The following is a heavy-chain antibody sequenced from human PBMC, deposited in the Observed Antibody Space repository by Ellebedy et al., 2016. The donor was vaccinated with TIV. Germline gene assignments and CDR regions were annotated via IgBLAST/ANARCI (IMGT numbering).Heavy chain of an antibody. CDR3: ARGVGYDVFTGSLAFDS. Sequence: ASVKVSCKVSGYTLTDLSMHWVRQAPGKGLEWMGGFDPEDGETIYAQKFQGRVTMTTDTSTSTAYMELRSLRSDDTAVYYCARGVGYDVFTGSLAFDSWGQGTLVTVSS. V-gene: IGHV1-24*01. D-gene: IGHD3-9*01. CDR1: GYTLTDLS. J-gene: IGHJ4*02. CDR2: FDPEDGET.